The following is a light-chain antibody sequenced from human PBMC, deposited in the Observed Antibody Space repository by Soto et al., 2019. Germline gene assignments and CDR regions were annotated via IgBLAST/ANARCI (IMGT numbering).Light chain of an antibody. CDR2: GAF. CDR1: QRVSRSY. Sequence: ELVLTQSRVTLSLSPGERATLSCRASQRVSRSYFAWYQQKPGQAPRLLIYGAFTRATGIPDRFSGSGSGTDSTLTISRREPGDFAVYYCQQYGSLSWTFCQGTKVDI. V-gene: IGKV3-20*01. CDR3: QQYGSLSWT. J-gene: IGKJ1*01.